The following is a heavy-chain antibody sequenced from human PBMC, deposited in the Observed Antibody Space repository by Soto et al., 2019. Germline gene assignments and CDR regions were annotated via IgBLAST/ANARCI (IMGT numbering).Heavy chain of an antibody. D-gene: IGHD2-15*01. Sequence: QVQLVQSGAEVRKPGSSVKLSCKASGDTFSSYAFSWVRQAPGQGLEWMGGIIPIFGKPKYAQRFQGRVTISADRSTSTVYMELSRLRAEDAAVYYCARAGYCSGSSCYWFDYWGQGTVVTASS. CDR3: ARAGYCSGSSCYWFDY. CDR2: IIPIFGKP. CDR1: GDTFSSYA. V-gene: IGHV1-69*06. J-gene: IGHJ4*02.